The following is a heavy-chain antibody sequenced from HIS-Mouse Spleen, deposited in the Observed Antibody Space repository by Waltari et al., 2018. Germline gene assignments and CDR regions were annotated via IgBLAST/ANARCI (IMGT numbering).Heavy chain of an antibody. CDR3: ARDPGYSSSSNAFDI. CDR1: GYSISSGYY. V-gene: IGHV4-38-2*02. J-gene: IGHJ3*02. D-gene: IGHD6-6*01. Sequence: QVQLQESGPGLVKPSETLSLTCTVSGYSISSGYYWGWIRQPPGKGLEWIGSIYHSGSTYYNPSLKSRVTISVDTSKNQFSLKLSSVTAADTAVHYCARDPGYSSSSNAFDIWGQGTMVTVSS. CDR2: IYHSGST.